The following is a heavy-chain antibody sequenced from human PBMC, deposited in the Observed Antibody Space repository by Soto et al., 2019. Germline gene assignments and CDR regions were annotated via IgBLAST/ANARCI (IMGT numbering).Heavy chain of an antibody. Sequence: QVQLQESGPGLVKPSQTLSLTCTVSGGSISSGNYYWSWIRQPPGKGLEWIGFISYSGSTYYSASLKSRFTISVDTSKNQFSLNPSFVTAADTAVYYCATMGTPATGLYYFDYWGQGTLVTVSS. CDR3: ATMGTPATGLYYFDY. V-gene: IGHV4-30-4*01. J-gene: IGHJ4*02. D-gene: IGHD1-7*01. CDR2: ISYSGST. CDR1: GGSISSGNYY.